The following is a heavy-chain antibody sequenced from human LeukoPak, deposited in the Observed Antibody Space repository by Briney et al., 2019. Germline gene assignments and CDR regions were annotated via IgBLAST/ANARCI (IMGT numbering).Heavy chain of an antibody. CDR1: GGSFSGYY. V-gene: IGHV4-34*01. J-gene: IGHJ4*02. D-gene: IGHD3-22*01. Sequence: SETLSLTCAVYGGSFSGYYWSWIRQPPGKGLEWIGEINHSGSTNYNPSLKSRVTISVDTSKNQFSLKLSSVTAADTAVYYCARAPNPYYDSSCYYYGGDYWGQGTLVTVSS. CDR3: ARAPNPYYDSSCYYYGGDY. CDR2: INHSGST.